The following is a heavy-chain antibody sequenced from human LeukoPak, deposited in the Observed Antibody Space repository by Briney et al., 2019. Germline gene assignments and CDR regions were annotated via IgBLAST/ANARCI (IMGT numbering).Heavy chain of an antibody. Sequence: PGGSLRLSCAASGFTFSTYSMTWVRQAPGKGLEWVSYISSRSTVIYYADSLRGRFTISRDNAKNPLYLQVNSLRVEDTALYFCAREAVAGRGFDYWGQGALVTVSS. CDR1: GFTFSTYS. D-gene: IGHD6-19*01. CDR2: ISSRSTVI. V-gene: IGHV3-48*01. CDR3: AREAVAGRGFDY. J-gene: IGHJ4*02.